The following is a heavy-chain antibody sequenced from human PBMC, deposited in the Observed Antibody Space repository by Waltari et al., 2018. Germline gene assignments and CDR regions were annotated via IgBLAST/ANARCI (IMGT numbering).Heavy chain of an antibody. J-gene: IGHJ5*02. CDR3: ARVPPTGNWNYVRWFDP. V-gene: IGHV4-39*02. CDR2: IFYTGRT. D-gene: IGHD1-7*01. Sequence: QMQLQESGPGLVKPLETLSLTCTVSGGSIRSTSYYCGWIRQAPGKGLEWIGSIFYTGRTHYSPSLESRLTLSVDTSKKHFSLKLRSVTAEDTAVYYCARVPPTGNWNYVRWFDPWGQGTLVTVSS. CDR1: GGSIRSTSYY.